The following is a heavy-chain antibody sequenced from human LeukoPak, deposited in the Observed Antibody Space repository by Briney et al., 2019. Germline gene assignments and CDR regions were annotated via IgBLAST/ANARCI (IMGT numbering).Heavy chain of an antibody. Sequence: RPSETLSLTCTVSGGSVTSGSYYWSWIRQPPGKELEWIGYISYRGSTNYNPSLKSRVTISVDTSKNQFSLKLSSVTAADTAVYYCARGHSWGDFDYWGQGTLVTVSS. D-gene: IGHD2-15*01. CDR3: ARGHSWGDFDY. J-gene: IGHJ4*02. V-gene: IGHV4-61*01. CDR2: ISYRGST. CDR1: GGSVTSGSYY.